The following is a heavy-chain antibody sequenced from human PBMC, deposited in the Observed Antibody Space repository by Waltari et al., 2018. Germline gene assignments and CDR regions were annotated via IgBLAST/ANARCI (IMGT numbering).Heavy chain of an antibody. J-gene: IGHJ6*03. V-gene: IGHV3-48*03. CDR2: IDNSGNTV. CDR3: ARPSTEYYFYYYYMDV. Sequence: DVQVVDSGVGLVQPGGSFRLSCTASGFTSSSHAARWVRQAPGNGLEWISYIDNSGNTVYYADSVKGRFTISRDNAKNSLFLLMNSLRAEDTAVYYCARPSTEYYFYYYYMDVWGKGTTVTVS. CDR1: GFTSSSHA.